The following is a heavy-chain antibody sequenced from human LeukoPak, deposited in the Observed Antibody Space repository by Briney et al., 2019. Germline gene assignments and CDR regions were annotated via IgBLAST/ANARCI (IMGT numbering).Heavy chain of an antibody. J-gene: IGHJ6*02. CDR3: ARHGYYDFWSGYRSAYYYYGMDV. Sequence: ASVKVSCKASGYTFTSYDFNWVRQATGQRPEWMGWMSPNSGDTGYAQKFQDRVTMTRNTSISTAYMELSSLRSEDTAVYYCARHGYYDFWSGYRSAYYYYGMDVWGQGTTVTVSS. CDR1: GYTFTSYD. CDR2: MSPNSGDT. D-gene: IGHD3-3*01. V-gene: IGHV1-8*01.